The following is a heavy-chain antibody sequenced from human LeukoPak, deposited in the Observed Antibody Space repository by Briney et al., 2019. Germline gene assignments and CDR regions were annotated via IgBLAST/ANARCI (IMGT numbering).Heavy chain of an antibody. J-gene: IGHJ4*02. V-gene: IGHV3-7*01. CDR3: ARDLYSQY. CDR1: GFTFSAHW. Sequence: GGSLRLSCAASGFTFSAHWMSWVRQAPGKGREWVANIKEDGSEKFYVDSVKGRFTISRDNAKNSLSLQMNSLRAEDTAVYYCARDLYSQYWGQGTLVTVSS. CDR2: IKEDGSEK. D-gene: IGHD2-15*01.